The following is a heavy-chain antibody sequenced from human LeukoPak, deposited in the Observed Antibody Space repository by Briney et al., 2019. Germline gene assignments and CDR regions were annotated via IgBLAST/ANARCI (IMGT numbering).Heavy chain of an antibody. V-gene: IGHV5-51*01. CDR1: GDIFSSYW. CDR2: IYPSDSDT. J-gene: IGHJ6*02. Sequence: GESLKISCKGSGDIFSSYWIAWVRQMPGKGLEWMGVIYPSDSDTRYSPSFQGQVTISADKSIGTAYLQWSSLKASDTAVYYCAQVPGVDYFYYRMDVWGQGTTVTVSS. CDR3: AQVPGVDYFYYRMDV. D-gene: IGHD2-2*01.